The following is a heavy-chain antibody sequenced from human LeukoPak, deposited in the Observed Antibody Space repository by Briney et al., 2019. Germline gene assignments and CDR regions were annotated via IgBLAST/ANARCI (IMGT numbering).Heavy chain of an antibody. J-gene: IGHJ6*03. Sequence: PGRSLRLSCAASGFTFSSYAMHWVRQAPGKGLEWVAVISYDGSNKYYADSVKGRFTISRDNSKNTLYLQMNSLRAEDTAVYYCARVDYGDYERYYYYYMDVWGKGTTVTVSS. CDR2: ISYDGSNK. V-gene: IGHV3-30*04. CDR1: GFTFSSYA. D-gene: IGHD4-17*01. CDR3: ARVDYGDYERYYYYYMDV.